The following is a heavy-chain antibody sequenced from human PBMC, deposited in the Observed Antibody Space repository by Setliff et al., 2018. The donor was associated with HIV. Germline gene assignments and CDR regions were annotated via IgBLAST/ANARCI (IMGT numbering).Heavy chain of an antibody. CDR3: ARTSSWAESLFDY. D-gene: IGHD1-26*01. CDR1: GFTFSSYG. V-gene: IGHV3-30*02. Sequence: PGGSLRLSCAASGFTFSSYGMHWVRQAPGKGLEWVAFIRYDGTYKYYADSVKGRFTISRDNSKNTLYLQMNSLRAEDTAVYYCARTSSWAESLFDYWGQGTLVTVSS. CDR2: IRYDGTYK. J-gene: IGHJ4*02.